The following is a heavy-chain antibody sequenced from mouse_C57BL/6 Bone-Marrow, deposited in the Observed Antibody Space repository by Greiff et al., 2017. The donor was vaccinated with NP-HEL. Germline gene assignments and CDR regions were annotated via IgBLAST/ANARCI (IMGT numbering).Heavy chain of an antibody. V-gene: IGHV5-12*01. CDR2: ISNGGGST. D-gene: IGHD2-13*01. J-gene: IGHJ3*01. CDR1: GFTFSDYY. CDR3: ARRLGAWFAY. Sequence: EVKLVESGGGLVQPGGSLKLSCAASGFTFSDYYMYWVRQTPEKRLEWVAYISNGGGSTYYPDTVKGRFTISRDNAKNTLYLQLSSLKSEDTAMYYCARRLGAWFAYWGQGTLVTVSA.